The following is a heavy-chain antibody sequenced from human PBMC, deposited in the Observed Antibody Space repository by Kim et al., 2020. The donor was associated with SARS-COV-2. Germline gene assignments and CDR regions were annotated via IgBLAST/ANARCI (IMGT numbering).Heavy chain of an antibody. V-gene: IGHV4-34*01. CDR1: GGSFSGYY. Sequence: SETLSLTCAAYGGSFSGYYGSWIRQPPGKGLEWVGEINHSGSTNYNPSLKSRVTISVDTSKNQFSLKLSSVTAADTAVYYCARGVSTMVRGVIGYYYYYGMDVWGQGTTITVSS. J-gene: IGHJ6*02. CDR2: INHSGST. D-gene: IGHD3-10*01. CDR3: ARGVSTMVRGVIGYYYYYGMDV.